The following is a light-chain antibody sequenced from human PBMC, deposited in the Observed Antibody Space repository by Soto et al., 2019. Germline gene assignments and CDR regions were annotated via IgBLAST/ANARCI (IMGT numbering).Light chain of an antibody. CDR1: SSNIGSNY. V-gene: IGLV1-47*01. CDR2: RNN. CDR3: AAWDDSLSGYV. J-gene: IGLJ6*01. Sequence: QSVLTQPPSASGTPGQRVTISCSGSSSNIGSNYVYWYQPLPGTAPKLLIYRNNQRPSGVPDRFSGSKSDTSASLAISGLRSEDEADYYCAAWDDSLSGYVFGTGTQLTVL.